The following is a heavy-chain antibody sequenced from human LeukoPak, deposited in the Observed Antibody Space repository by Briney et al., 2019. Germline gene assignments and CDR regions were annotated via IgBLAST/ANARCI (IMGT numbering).Heavy chain of an antibody. D-gene: IGHD3-22*01. CDR2: INPNSGGT. V-gene: IGHV1-2*02. CDR1: GYTFTGYY. J-gene: IGHJ4*02. Sequence: ASVKVSCKASGYTFTGYYMHWVRQAPGQGLEWMGWINPNSGGTNYAQKFQGRVTMTRDTSISTAYMELSRLRSDDTAVYYCARGSRYYDSSGYYQIDYWGQGTLVTVSS. CDR3: ARGSRYYDSSGYYQIDY.